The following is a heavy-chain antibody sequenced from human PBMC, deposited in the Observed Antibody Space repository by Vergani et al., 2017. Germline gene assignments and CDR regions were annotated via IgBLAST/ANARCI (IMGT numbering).Heavy chain of an antibody. CDR1: GGTFSSYA. CDR3: ARDPPKVVVADGEGY. V-gene: IGHV1-69*01. CDR2: IIPIFGTA. J-gene: IGHJ4*02. Sequence: QVQLVQSGAEVKKPGSSVKVSCKASGGTFSSYAISWVRQAPGQGLEWMGGIIPIFGTANYAQKFQGRVTITADEATSTAYMELSSLRSEDTAVYYCARDPPKVVVADGEGYWGQGTLVTVSS. D-gene: IGHD2-15*01.